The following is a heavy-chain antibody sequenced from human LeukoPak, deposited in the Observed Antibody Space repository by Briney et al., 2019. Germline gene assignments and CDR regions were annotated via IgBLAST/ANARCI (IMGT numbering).Heavy chain of an antibody. D-gene: IGHD1-26*01. CDR2: ISTSGTYT. CDR1: GFTFSSYA. CDR3: AKAVGPNYFDY. V-gene: IGHV3-23*01. J-gene: IGHJ4*02. Sequence: GGSLRLSCAASGFTFSSYAMTWVRQAPGKGLEWVSAISTSGTYTNYADSVKGRFTISRDISKNTLYLQMNSLRAEDTAVYYCAKAVGPNYFDYWGQRTLVTVSS.